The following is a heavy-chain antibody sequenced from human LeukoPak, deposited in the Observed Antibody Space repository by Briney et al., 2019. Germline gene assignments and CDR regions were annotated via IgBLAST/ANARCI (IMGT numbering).Heavy chain of an antibody. V-gene: IGHV3-7*01. CDR1: GFTFRSYW. J-gene: IGHJ4*02. D-gene: IGHD4-23*01. Sequence: PGGSLRLSCAASGFTFRSYWMSWVRQAPGKGLEWVANIKQDGSEKYYVDSVKGRFTISRDNDKTSLYLQMNSLRAEDTAVYFCARDRDGGYSWAYWGQGALVTVSS. CDR2: IKQDGSEK. CDR3: ARDRDGGYSWAY.